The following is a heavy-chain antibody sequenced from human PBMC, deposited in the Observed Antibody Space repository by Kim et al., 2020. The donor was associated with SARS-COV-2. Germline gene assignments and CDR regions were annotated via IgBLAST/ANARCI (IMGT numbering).Heavy chain of an antibody. D-gene: IGHD3-22*01. CDR3: TTDDLDTVGSYFFDH. CDR2: IKSKDAGETI. CDR1: GFTASNGW. V-gene: IGHV3-15*01. Sequence: GVSLRLSCEASGFTASNGWMIWVRQAPGKGLEWVGRIKSKDAGETIDYAPPVKGRFSISRDDSENTVYLQMSSLKTEDTAVYYCTTDDLDTVGSYFFDHWGQGTLVTVSP. J-gene: IGHJ4*02.